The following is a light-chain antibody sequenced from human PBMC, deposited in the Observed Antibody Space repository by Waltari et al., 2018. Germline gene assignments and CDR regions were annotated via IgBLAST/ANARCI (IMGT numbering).Light chain of an antibody. Sequence: DIQMTQSPYTLSASVGDRVTITCRASQNINSWLAWYKQKPGKAPNLLSYKASTLGSGSPLRFSGSGYGTEFTFTITRLQTDDFETYFCQQYNNYSGRTFGKVKKVEIK. CDR1: QNINSW. J-gene: IGKJ1*01. CDR2: KAS. CDR3: QQYNNYSGRT. V-gene: IGKV1-5*03.